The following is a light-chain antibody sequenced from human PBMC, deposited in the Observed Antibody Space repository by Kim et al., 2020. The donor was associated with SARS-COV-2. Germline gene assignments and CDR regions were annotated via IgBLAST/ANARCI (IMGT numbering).Light chain of an antibody. CDR1: QSVLYSSDNKNY. J-gene: IGKJ2*01. Sequence: DIVMTQSPDSLAISLGERATINCKSSQSVLYSSDNKNYLAWFQQKPRQPPKMLINWASTRESGVPDRFSGSGSGTDFTLTISSLQAEDVGVYYCHQHYMTPTFGQGTKLEI. CDR3: HQHYMTPT. V-gene: IGKV4-1*01. CDR2: WAS.